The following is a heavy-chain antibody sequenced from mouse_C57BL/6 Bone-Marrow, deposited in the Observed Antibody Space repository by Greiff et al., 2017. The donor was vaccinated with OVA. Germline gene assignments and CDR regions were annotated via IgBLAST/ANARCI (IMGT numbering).Heavy chain of an antibody. Sequence: QVQLKESGAELVRPGASVTLSCKASGYTFTDYEMHWVKQTPVHGLEWIGAIDPETGGTAYNQKFKGKAILTADKSSSTAYMELRSLTSEDSAVYYCTTTVVANFDYWGQGTTLTVSS. CDR3: TTTVVANFDY. CDR2: IDPETGGT. V-gene: IGHV1-15*01. J-gene: IGHJ2*01. D-gene: IGHD1-1*01. CDR1: GYTFTDYE.